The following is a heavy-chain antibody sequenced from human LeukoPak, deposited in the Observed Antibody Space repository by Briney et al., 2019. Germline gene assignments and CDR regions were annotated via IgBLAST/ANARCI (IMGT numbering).Heavy chain of an antibody. CDR1: GFTFSSYT. CDR3: ARDQGTSASGGAKGRFDN. CDR2: ISSSSSYI. D-gene: IGHD2-21*01. V-gene: IGHV3-21*01. J-gene: IGHJ4*02. Sequence: GGSLRLSCAASGFTFSSYTMNWVRQAPGKGLEWVSCISSSSSYIHYADSVKGRFTISRDNAKNTLYLQMNSLRAEDAAVYYCARDQGTSASGGAKGRFDNWGQGTLVTVSS.